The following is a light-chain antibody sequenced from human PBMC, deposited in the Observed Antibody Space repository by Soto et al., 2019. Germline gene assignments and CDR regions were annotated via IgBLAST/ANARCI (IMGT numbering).Light chain of an antibody. CDR1: RANIGSNT. CDR3: AAWDDSQDV. Sequence: QSVLTQPRSACGTPGQRVIISCSGSRANIGSNTVNWYQQLPGTAPKLLIYSNNQRPSEGPDRFSPSKSGTSASLAISGLQSEDEADYSFAAWDDSQDVFGTGTKVTVL. J-gene: IGLJ1*01. V-gene: IGLV1-44*01. CDR2: SNN.